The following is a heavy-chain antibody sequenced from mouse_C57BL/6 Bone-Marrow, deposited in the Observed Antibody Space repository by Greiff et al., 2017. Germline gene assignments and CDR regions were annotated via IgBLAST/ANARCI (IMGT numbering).Heavy chain of an antibody. CDR3: ASSIFAY. J-gene: IGHJ3*01. V-gene: IGHV2-2*01. Sequence: VKLMESGPGLVQPSQSLSITCTVSGFSLTSYGVHWVRQSPGKGLEWLGEIWSGGSTDYNAAFISRLSISKDNSKSQVFFKMKSLQADDTAIYYCASSIFAYWGQGTLVTVSA. CDR1: GFSLTSYG. CDR2: IWSGGST.